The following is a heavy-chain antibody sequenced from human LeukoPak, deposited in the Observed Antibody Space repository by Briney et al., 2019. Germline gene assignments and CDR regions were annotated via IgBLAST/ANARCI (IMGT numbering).Heavy chain of an antibody. J-gene: IGHJ4*02. V-gene: IGHV4-59*01. Sequence: PSETLSLTCTVSGGSISGYYWSWIRQPPGKGLEWIGYIYYSGSTNYNPSLKSRVTISVDTSQNQFSLKLSSVTAADTAVYYCARGREWEPKVFDYWGQGTLVTVSS. CDR3: ARGREWEPKVFDY. D-gene: IGHD1-26*01. CDR1: GGSISGYY. CDR2: IYYSGST.